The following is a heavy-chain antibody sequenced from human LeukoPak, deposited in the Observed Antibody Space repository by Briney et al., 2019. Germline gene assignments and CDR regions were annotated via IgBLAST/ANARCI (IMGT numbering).Heavy chain of an antibody. CDR3: ATTSPRLTVSGVITQTPVRPFDI. D-gene: IGHD3-10*01. Sequence: ASVKVSCKVSGYTLTELSMHWVRQAPGKGLEWMGGFDPEDGETIYAQKIQGRVTMTTDTSTSTAYMELRSLRSDDTAVYYCATTSPRLTVSGVITQTPVRPFDIWGQGTMVTVSS. CDR1: GYTLTELS. V-gene: IGHV1-24*01. CDR2: FDPEDGET. J-gene: IGHJ3*02.